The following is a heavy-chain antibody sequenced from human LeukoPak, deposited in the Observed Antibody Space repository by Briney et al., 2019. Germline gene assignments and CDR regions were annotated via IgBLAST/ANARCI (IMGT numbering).Heavy chain of an antibody. CDR3: ARDSLLYYDFWSGAPMDV. J-gene: IGHJ6*03. Sequence: GASVKVSCKASGYTFTSYGISWVRQAPGQGLEWMGWISAYNGNTNYAQKLQGRVTMTTDTSTSTAYMELRSLRSDDTAVYHCARDSLLYYDFWSGAPMDVWGKGTTVTVSS. D-gene: IGHD3-3*01. CDR1: GYTFTSYG. V-gene: IGHV1-18*01. CDR2: ISAYNGNT.